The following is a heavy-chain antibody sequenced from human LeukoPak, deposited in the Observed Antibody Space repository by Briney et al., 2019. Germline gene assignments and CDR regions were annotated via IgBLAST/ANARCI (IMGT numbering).Heavy chain of an antibody. D-gene: IGHD3-16*02. CDR2: ISSNGGST. J-gene: IGHJ5*02. CDR3: ARGESLLPLDP. Sequence: GGSLRLSCAASGFTFGSYAMHWVRQAPGKGLEYVSAISSNGGSTYYANSVKGRFTISRDNSKNTLYLQMGSLRAEDMAVYYCARGESLLPLDPWGQGTLVTVSS. CDR1: GFTFGSYA. V-gene: IGHV3-64*01.